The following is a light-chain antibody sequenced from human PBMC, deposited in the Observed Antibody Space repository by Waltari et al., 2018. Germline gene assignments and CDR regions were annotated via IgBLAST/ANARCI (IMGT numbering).Light chain of an antibody. V-gene: IGLV2-14*01. CDR2: EVS. J-gene: IGLJ1*01. CDR3: SSYTTSSAPGV. CDR1: DSDVGAYDF. Sequence: SVSGSPGQSITISCSGTDSDVGAYDFVSWYQQHPGKAPHLIIYEVSNRPSGISNRFSASKSGNTASLTIAGLQAEDEADYYCSSYTTSSAPGVFGTGTRVTVL.